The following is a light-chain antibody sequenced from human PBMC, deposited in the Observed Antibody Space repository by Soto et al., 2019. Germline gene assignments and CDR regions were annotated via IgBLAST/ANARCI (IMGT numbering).Light chain of an antibody. J-gene: IGKJ1*01. CDR1: QSISSW. V-gene: IGKV1-5*01. CDR3: QQYNSYPGT. CDR2: DAS. Sequence: DIQMTQSPSTLSASVGDRVTITCRASQSISSWLAWYQQKPGKAPKLLIYDASSLESRVPSRFSGSGSGTEFTLTISSLQPDDFATYYCQQYNSYPGTFGQGTKVEIK.